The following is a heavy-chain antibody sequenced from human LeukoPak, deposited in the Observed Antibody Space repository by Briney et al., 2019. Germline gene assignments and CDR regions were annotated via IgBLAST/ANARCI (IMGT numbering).Heavy chain of an antibody. J-gene: IGHJ4*02. Sequence: SETLSLTCGVAGGSISNTNWWTWVRQPPGKGLEWIGEVNLQGSTNYNPSLKSRVAISVDKSENHISLKLTSVAAADTAVYYCARGGGPYRPLDYSGQGTLVTVAS. CDR3: ARGGGPYRPLDY. V-gene: IGHV4-4*02. CDR2: VNLQGST. CDR1: GGSISNTNW.